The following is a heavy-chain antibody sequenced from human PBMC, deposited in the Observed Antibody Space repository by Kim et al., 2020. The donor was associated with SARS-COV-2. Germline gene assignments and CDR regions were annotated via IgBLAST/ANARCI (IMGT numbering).Heavy chain of an antibody. Sequence: GGSLRLSCAASGFTFSSYAMHWVRQAPGKGLEWVAVISYDGSNKYYADSVKGRFTISRDNSKNTLYLQMNSLRAEDTAVYYCARDWGITGTTEVDPWGQGTLVTVSS. CDR2: ISYDGSNK. V-gene: IGHV3-30*04. CDR3: ARDWGITGTTEVDP. CDR1: GFTFSSYA. D-gene: IGHD1-7*01. J-gene: IGHJ5*02.